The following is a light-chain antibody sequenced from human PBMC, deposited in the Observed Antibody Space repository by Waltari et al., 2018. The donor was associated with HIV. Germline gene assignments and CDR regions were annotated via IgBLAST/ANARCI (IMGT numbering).Light chain of an antibody. V-gene: IGLV3-21*02. J-gene: IGLJ2*01. CDR2: DDS. CDR1: NIGSKG. Sequence: SYVLTQPPSVSVAPGQTARITCSGNNIGSKGVNWYQHKPGQAPVLVVHDDSDRPSGIPDQFSGSKSGSTATLSISGAEVGDEADYYCQVWESRIEHMVFGGGTKLTVL. CDR3: QVWESRIEHMV.